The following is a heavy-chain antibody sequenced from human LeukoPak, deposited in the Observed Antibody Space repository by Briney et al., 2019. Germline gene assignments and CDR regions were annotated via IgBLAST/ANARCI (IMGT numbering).Heavy chain of an antibody. CDR2: IYYSGST. J-gene: IGHJ5*02. D-gene: IGHD2-2*02. CDR1: GGSISSSSYY. Sequence: SETLSITCTVSGGSISSSSYYWGWIRQPPGKGLEWIGTIYYSGSTYYNPSLKSRVTISVDTSKNQFSLKLTSVTAADRAVYYCARIPGGALNWFDPWGQGTLVTVSS. V-gene: IGHV4-39*01. CDR3: ARIPGGALNWFDP.